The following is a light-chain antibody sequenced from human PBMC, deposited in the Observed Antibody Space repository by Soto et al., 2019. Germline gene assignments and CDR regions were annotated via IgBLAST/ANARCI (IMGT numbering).Light chain of an antibody. V-gene: IGKV1-39*01. Sequence: DIQMTQSPSAMSASVGYKVTITCRASQSISNYVSWYQQKPGKAPKLLIYAASSLQSGVPSRFSGSGSGTDFTLTITSLQPEDFATYYCQQSYRTPITFGQGTRLEI. CDR3: QQSYRTPIT. CDR2: AAS. J-gene: IGKJ5*01. CDR1: QSISNY.